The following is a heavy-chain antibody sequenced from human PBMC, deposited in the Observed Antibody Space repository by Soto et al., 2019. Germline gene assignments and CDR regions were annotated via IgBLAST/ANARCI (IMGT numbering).Heavy chain of an antibody. D-gene: IGHD4-17*01. Sequence: PGGSRRLSCAASGFSIDEWAMHCVRQAPGKGLEWLSIIGWDSGKIGYSDSVAGRFFVSRENAKNSLFLQMSSLKPDDTAFYFCAKDHHGRYGDYESNWFEPWGQGPLVTVSS. J-gene: IGHJ5*02. CDR2: IGWDSGKI. V-gene: IGHV3-9*01. CDR1: GFSIDEWA. CDR3: AKDHHGRYGDYESNWFEP.